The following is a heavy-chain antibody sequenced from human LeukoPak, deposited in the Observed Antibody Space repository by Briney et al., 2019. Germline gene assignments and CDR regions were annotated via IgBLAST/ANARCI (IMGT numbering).Heavy chain of an antibody. CDR3: AKGEMPRW. D-gene: IGHD5-24*01. CDR2: IILTGGT. J-gene: IGHJ4*02. Sequence: KPSETLSLTCGVSGGSFRGFYLSWIRQTPGKGLEWIGDIILTGGTNYNPSLRSRVTISLDASKNQFSLKLTSVTAADTAVYYCAKGEMPRWWGQGTQVIVSS. V-gene: IGHV4-34*01. CDR1: GGSFRGFY.